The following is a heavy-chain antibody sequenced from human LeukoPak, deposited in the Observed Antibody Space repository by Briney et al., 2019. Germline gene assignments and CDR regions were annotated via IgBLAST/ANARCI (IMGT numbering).Heavy chain of an antibody. J-gene: IGHJ4*02. CDR1: GGSVSTSDYY. V-gene: IGHV4-39*07. CDR3: ARVFDS. Sequence: SETLSLTCTVSGGSVSTSDYYWGWIRQSPVKGLEWIGDVFYTGKTNYSPSLRGRATISIDTSENQFSLKLTYVTAADSAVYYCARVFDSWGQGTLVTVSS. CDR2: VFYTGKT.